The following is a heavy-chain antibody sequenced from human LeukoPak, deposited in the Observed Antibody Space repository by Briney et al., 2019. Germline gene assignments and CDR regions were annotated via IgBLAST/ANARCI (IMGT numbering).Heavy chain of an antibody. CDR3: ARDRIWHFDY. CDR2: ISAGGSAV. J-gene: IGHJ4*02. Sequence: GGSLRLSCAASGFSFSEYNMHWVRQAPAKGLEWISYISAGGSAVFYADSVKGRFTVSRDNAKNSLYLQMNSLRDEDTAVYYCARDRIWHFDYWGQGTPVTVSS. V-gene: IGHV3-48*02. CDR1: GFSFSEYN. D-gene: IGHD3-3*02.